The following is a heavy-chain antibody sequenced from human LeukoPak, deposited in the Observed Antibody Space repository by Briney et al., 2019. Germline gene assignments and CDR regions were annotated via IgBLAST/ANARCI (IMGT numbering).Heavy chain of an antibody. Sequence: ASVKVSCKASGYTFTGQYLYWARQTPGQGLEWMGWINPITGDTDSAQNFQGRVTMTRGTSITTVYMELSSLTSDDTAVYYCARGYYGMDVWGQGTTVTVSS. CDR3: ARGYYGMDV. J-gene: IGHJ6*02. V-gene: IGHV1-2*02. CDR1: GYTFTGQY. CDR2: INPITGDT.